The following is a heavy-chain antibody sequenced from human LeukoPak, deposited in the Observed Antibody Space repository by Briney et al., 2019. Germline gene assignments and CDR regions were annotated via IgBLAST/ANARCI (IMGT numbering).Heavy chain of an antibody. CDR1: GGSISSYY. CDR2: IYTSGST. CDR3: VGGVTSHYYYYYYMDV. V-gene: IGHV4-4*09. Sequence: SETLSLTCTVSGGSISSYYWSWIRQPPGKGLEWIGYIYTSGSTNYNPSLKSRVTISVDTSKNQFSLKLSSVTAADTAVYYCVGGVTSHYYYYYYMDVWSKGTTVTVSS. J-gene: IGHJ6*03. D-gene: IGHD3-16*01.